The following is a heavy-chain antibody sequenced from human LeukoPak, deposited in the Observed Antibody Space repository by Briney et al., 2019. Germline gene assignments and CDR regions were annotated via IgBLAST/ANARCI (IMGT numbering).Heavy chain of an antibody. CDR3: ATDPFYDSSGYYSKRIDY. Sequence: SGGSLRLSCAASGFIFSNDAMHWVRQAPGKGLEWVSAISGSGGSTYYADSVKGRFTISRDNSKNTLYLQMNSLRAEDTAVYYCATDPFYDSSGYYSKRIDYWGQGTLVTVSS. J-gene: IGHJ4*02. CDR2: ISGSGGST. CDR1: GFIFSNDA. V-gene: IGHV3-23*01. D-gene: IGHD3-22*01.